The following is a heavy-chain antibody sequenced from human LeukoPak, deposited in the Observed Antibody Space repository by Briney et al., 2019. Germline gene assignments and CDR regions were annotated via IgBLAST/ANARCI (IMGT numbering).Heavy chain of an antibody. CDR3: ARDDSTAVLGTGIVDP. CDR2: IWHDGSQK. D-gene: IGHD6-19*01. Sequence: GGSLRLSCAASGFTFSNYGMHWVRQAAGKGLEWVAVIWHDGSQKYSADSVKGRFSISRDNSRDTLYLQMDSLRAEDTAMYYCARDDSTAVLGTGIVDPWGQGTLVTVSS. V-gene: IGHV3-33*01. CDR1: GFTFSNYG. J-gene: IGHJ5*02.